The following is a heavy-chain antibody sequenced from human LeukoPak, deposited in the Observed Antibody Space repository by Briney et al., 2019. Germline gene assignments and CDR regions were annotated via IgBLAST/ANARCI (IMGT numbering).Heavy chain of an antibody. D-gene: IGHD2-15*01. J-gene: IGHJ4*02. CDR2: INPNSGGT. CDR1: GYTFTDYY. CDR3: ARGPAGSTADRWIDY. Sequence: AASVKVSCKASGYTFTDYYMQWVRQAPGQGLEWMGWINPNSGGTNYAQKFQGRVTMTRDTSISTAYMELSRLRSDDTAVYYCARGPAGSTADRWIDYWGQGTLVTVSS. V-gene: IGHV1-2*02.